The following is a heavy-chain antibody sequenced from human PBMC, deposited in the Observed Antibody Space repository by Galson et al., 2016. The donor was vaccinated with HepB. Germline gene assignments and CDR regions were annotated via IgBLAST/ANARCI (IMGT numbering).Heavy chain of an antibody. D-gene: IGHD2/OR15-2a*01. V-gene: IGHV3-9*01. Sequence: SLRLSCAASGFTFDEYAMHWVRQAPGKGLEWVSGISRNSGSIGYADSVKGRFTMSRDNAKNSLYLQMNSLRAEDTALYYCAKDRGNLNYYQLYGMDVWGQGTTVTVSS. CDR1: GFTFDEYA. CDR2: ISRNSGSI. CDR3: AKDRGNLNYYQLYGMDV. J-gene: IGHJ6*02.